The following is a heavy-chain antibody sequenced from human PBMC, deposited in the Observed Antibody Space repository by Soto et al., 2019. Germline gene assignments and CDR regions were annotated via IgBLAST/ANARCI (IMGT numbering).Heavy chain of an antibody. J-gene: IGHJ5*02. CDR2: IYYSGST. CDR1: GGSISSYY. V-gene: IGHV4-59*01. CDR3: ARFTPYYDSSDNWFDP. Sequence: QVQLQESGPGLVKPSETLSLTCTVSGGSISSYYWSWIRQPPGKGLEWIGYIYYSGSTNYNPSLKSRVTISVDTSKNQFSLTLSSVTAEDTAVYYCARFTPYYDSSDNWFDPWGQGTLVTVSS. D-gene: IGHD3-22*01.